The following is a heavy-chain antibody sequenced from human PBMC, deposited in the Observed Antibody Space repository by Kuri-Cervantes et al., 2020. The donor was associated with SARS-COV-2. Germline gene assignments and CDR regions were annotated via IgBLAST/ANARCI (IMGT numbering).Heavy chain of an antibody. CDR1: GYTFTSYY. CDR3: ARDGRPTKFDY. CDR2: INPSGGST. V-gene: IGHV1-46*01. Sequence: ASVKVSCKASGYTFTSYYMHWVRQAPGQGLEWVGIINPSGGSTSYAQKFQGRVTMTRDTSTSTVYMELSSLRSEDTAVYYCARDGRPTKFDYWGQGTLVTVSS. J-gene: IGHJ4*02.